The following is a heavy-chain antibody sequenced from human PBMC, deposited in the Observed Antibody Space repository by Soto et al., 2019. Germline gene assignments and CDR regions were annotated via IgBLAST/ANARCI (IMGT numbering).Heavy chain of an antibody. CDR3: AKDGREWSYYFDY. V-gene: IGHV3-30*18. D-gene: IGHD3-3*01. J-gene: IGHJ4*02. CDR2: ISYDGSNK. CDR1: GFTFSSYG. Sequence: GGSLRLSCAASGFTFSSYGIHWVRQAPGKGLEWVAVISYDGSNKYYADSVKGRFTISRDNSKNTLYLQMNSLRAEDTAVYYCAKDGREWSYYFDYWGQGTLVTVSS.